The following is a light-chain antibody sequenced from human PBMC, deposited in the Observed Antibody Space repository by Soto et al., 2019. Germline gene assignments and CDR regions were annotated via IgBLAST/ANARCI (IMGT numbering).Light chain of an antibody. CDR1: NNDFGGYNY. V-gene: IGLV2-8*01. Sequence: QPLLAQPPSPSGAPGQSVTISSTGTNNDFGGYNYVSWYQQHPGKAPKPMIYKVSKRPSGVPDRFSGSRSGNTASLTVSGLQAEDEADYYCSSYASINHFYVFGTATMVTVL. CDR3: SSYASINHFYV. CDR2: KVS. J-gene: IGLJ1*01.